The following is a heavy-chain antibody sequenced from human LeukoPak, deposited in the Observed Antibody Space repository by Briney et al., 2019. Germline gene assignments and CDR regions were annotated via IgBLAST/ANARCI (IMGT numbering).Heavy chain of an antibody. V-gene: IGHV4-61*02. D-gene: IGHD3-10*01. CDR1: GGSISSNYY. Sequence: SQTLSLTCTVSGGSISSNYYWSWIRQPAGKGLEYIGRIYNSGITNYNPSLKSRVTISVDTSKNQFSLKLSSVTAADTAVYYCASQIWFGELNWFDPWGQGTLVTVSS. J-gene: IGHJ5*02. CDR3: ASQIWFGELNWFDP. CDR2: IYNSGIT.